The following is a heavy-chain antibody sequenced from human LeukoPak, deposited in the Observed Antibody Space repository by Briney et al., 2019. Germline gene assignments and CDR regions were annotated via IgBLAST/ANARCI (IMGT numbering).Heavy chain of an antibody. V-gene: IGHV4-59*06. D-gene: IGHD6-13*01. Sequence: SETLSLTCTVSGDSINSYYWSWIRQHPGKGLEWIGYIYYSGSTYYNPSLKSRVTISVDTSKNQFSLKLSSVTAADTAVYYCARDAPLYSSSWYDYYYYGMDVWGQGTTVTVSS. CDR1: GDSINSYY. CDR3: ARDAPLYSSSWYDYYYYGMDV. J-gene: IGHJ6*02. CDR2: IYYSGST.